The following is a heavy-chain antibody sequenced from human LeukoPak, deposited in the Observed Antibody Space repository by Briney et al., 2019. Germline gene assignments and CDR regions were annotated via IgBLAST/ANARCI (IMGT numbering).Heavy chain of an antibody. CDR1: GFTFSSYW. J-gene: IGHJ6*02. D-gene: IGHD3-10*01. V-gene: IGHV3-74*01. CDR2: INSDGSST. CDR3: AKRSRRLTLVRGVPREDV. Sequence: GGSLRLSCAASGFTFSSYWMHWVRQAPGKGLVWVSRINSDGSSTSYADSVKGRFTISRDNSKNTLYLQMNSLRAEDTAVYYCAKRSRRLTLVRGVPREDVWGQGTTVTVSS.